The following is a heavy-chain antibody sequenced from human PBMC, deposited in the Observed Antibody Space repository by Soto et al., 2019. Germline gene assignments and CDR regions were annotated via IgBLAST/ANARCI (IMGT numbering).Heavy chain of an antibody. CDR2: IDWADDK. Sequence: SGPTLVNPTQTLTLTCTFSGFSLSTTGMCVSWIRQPPGKALERLALIDWADDKYYSTSLKTRLTISKDTSKNQVVLTMTNVEPVDTATYFCSRAVGGFTYGYPDYWGQGTLVTVSS. CDR1: GFSLSTTGMC. CDR3: SRAVGGFTYGYPDY. J-gene: IGHJ4*02. V-gene: IGHV2-70*01. D-gene: IGHD5-18*01.